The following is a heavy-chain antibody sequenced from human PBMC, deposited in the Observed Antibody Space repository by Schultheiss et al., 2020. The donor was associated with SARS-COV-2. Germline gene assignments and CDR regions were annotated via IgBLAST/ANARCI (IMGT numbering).Heavy chain of an antibody. V-gene: IGHV3-23*01. J-gene: IGHJ6*02. CDR1: GFTFSSYA. CDR2: ISDSGGST. D-gene: IGHD1-26*01. CDR3: ASISGSYYGMDV. Sequence: GGSLRLSCAASGFTFSSYAMSWVRQAPGKGLEWVSAISDSGGSTYYADSVKGRFTISRDNSENTLCLQMNSLRVEDTAVYYCASISGSYYGMDVWGQGTTVTVSS.